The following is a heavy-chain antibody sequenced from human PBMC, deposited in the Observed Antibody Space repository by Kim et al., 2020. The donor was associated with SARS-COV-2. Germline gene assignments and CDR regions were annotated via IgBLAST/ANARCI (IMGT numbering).Heavy chain of an antibody. J-gene: IGHJ6*03. CDR2: MNPNSGNT. Sequence: ASVKVSCKASGYTFTSYDINWVRQATGQGLEWMGWMNPNSGNTGYAQKFQGRVTMTRNTSISTAYMELSSLRSEDTAVYYCARGLRAAAGPFYYYYYMDVWGKGTTVTVSS. CDR1: GYTFTSYD. D-gene: IGHD6-13*01. CDR3: ARGLRAAAGPFYYYYYMDV. V-gene: IGHV1-8*01.